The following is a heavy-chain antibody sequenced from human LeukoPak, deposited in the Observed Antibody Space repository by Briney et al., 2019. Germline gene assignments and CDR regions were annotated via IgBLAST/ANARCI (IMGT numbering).Heavy chain of an antibody. CDR3: ARLLGSGSYQSPFDP. D-gene: IGHD3-10*01. Sequence: GESLKISCKGSGYSFTSYWIGWVRQMPGKGLEWMGIIYPGDSDTRYSPSFQGQVTISADKSISTAYLQWSSLKASDTAMYYCARLLGSGSYQSPFDPWGQGTLVTVSS. J-gene: IGHJ5*02. V-gene: IGHV5-51*01. CDR1: GYSFTSYW. CDR2: IYPGDSDT.